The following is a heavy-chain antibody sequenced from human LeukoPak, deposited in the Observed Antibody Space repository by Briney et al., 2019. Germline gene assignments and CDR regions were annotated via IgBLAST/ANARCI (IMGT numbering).Heavy chain of an antibody. V-gene: IGHV3-74*01. J-gene: IGHJ3*02. CDR1: GFTFSSYW. Sequence: GGSLRLSCAASGFTFSSYWMHWVRQAPGKGLVWVSRINSDGSSTSYADSVKGRFTISRDNAKNTLYLQMNSLRAEDTAVYYCARNNRGYGYGNAFDIWGQGTMVTVSS. CDR2: INSDGSST. CDR3: ARNNRGYGYGNAFDI. D-gene: IGHD5-18*01.